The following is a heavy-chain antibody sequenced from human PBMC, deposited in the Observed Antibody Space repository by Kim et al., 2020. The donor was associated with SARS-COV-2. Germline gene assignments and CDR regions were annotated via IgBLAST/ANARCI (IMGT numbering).Heavy chain of an antibody. Sequence: GGSLRLSCAASGFTFSGSAMHWVRQASGKGLEWVGRIRSKANSYATAYAASVKGRFTISRDDSKNTAYLQMNSLKTEDTAVYYCTRLGGYCSGGSCAFYYYYMDVWGKGTTVTVSS. CDR2: IRSKANSYAT. D-gene: IGHD2-15*01. CDR1: GFTFSGSA. J-gene: IGHJ6*03. V-gene: IGHV3-73*01. CDR3: TRLGGYCSGGSCAFYYYYMDV.